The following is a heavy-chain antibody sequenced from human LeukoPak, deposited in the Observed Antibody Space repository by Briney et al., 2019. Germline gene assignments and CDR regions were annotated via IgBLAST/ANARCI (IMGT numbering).Heavy chain of an antibody. D-gene: IGHD6-13*01. J-gene: IGHJ5*02. CDR3: AKRSGSIAAAGTFDWFDP. CDR1: GASISSYY. V-gene: IGHV4-59*01. Sequence: SETLSLTCTVSGASISSYYWSWIRQSPGKGLEWIGYIYYNGNTNYNPSLKGRVTISVDSCKNQFSLRLSSVTAADTAVYYCAKRSGSIAAAGTFDWFDPWGQGTLVTVSS. CDR2: IYYNGNT.